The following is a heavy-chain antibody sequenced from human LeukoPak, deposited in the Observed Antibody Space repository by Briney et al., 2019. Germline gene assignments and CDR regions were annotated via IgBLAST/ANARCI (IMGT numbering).Heavy chain of an antibody. D-gene: IGHD2-15*01. V-gene: IGHV3-66*01. J-gene: IGHJ4*02. CDR1: GFXVSSNY. CDR3: ATIVPDVPATLTFDY. Sequence: GGSLRLSCGVSGFXVSSNYISWVRQVPGKGLEWISVIYSGGSTYYAGSVKGRFTISRDNSKNTLYLQMNSLRAEDTAVYYCATIVPDVPATLTFDYWGQGTLVTVSS. CDR2: IYSGGST.